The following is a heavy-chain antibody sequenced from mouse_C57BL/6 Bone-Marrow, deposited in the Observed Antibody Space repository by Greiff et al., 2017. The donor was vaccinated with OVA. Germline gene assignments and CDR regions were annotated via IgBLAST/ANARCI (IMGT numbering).Heavy chain of an antibody. Sequence: QVQLKQSGPGLVQPSQSLSITCTVSGFSLTSYGVHWVRQSPGKGLEWLGVIWSGGSTDYNAAFISRLSISKDNSKSQVFFKMNSLQADDTAIYYCASYPRWGTGTTVTVSS. J-gene: IGHJ1*03. CDR1: GFSLTSYG. CDR2: IWSGGST. CDR3: ASYPR. V-gene: IGHV2-2*01. D-gene: IGHD5-5*01.